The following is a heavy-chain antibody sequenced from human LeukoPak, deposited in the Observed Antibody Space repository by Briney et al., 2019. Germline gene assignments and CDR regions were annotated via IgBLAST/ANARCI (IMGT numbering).Heavy chain of an antibody. CDR3: ARDTPEVGSGWLYFDY. CDR1: GFTFSDYY. J-gene: IGHJ4*02. V-gene: IGHV3-11*04. D-gene: IGHD6-19*01. CDR2: ISSSGSTI. Sequence: PGGSLRLSCAASGFTFSDYYMSWIRQAPGKGLEWVSYISSSGSTIYYADSVKGRFTISRDNAKNSLYLQMNSLKAEDTAVYYCARDTPEVGSGWLYFDYWGQGTLVTVSS.